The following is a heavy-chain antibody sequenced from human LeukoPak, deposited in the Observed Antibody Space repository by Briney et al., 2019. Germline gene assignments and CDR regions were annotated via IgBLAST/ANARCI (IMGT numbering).Heavy chain of an antibody. J-gene: IGHJ4*02. CDR2: ISGSGGST. Sequence: AGGSLRLSCAASGFTFSSYAMSWVRQAPGQGLEWVSAISGSGGSTYYADSVKGRFTISRYNSKNTLYLQMNSLRAEDTAVYYCAKDRVLYGSGSPFDYWGQGTLVTVSS. V-gene: IGHV3-23*01. CDR1: GFTFSSYA. CDR3: AKDRVLYGSGSPFDY. D-gene: IGHD3-10*01.